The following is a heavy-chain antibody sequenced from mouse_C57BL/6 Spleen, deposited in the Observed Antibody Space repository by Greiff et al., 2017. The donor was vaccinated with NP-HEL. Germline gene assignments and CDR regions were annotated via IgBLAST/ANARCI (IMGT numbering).Heavy chain of an antibody. CDR2: INPSTGGT. CDR3: ARRSNWDAWFAY. Sequence: EVKLVESGPELVKPGASVKISCKASGYSFTGYYMNWVKQSPEKSLEWIGEINPSTGGTTYNQKFKAKATLTVDKSSSTAYMQLKSLTSEDSAVYYCARRSNWDAWFAYWGQGTLVTVSA. J-gene: IGHJ3*01. V-gene: IGHV1-42*01. D-gene: IGHD4-1*01. CDR1: GYSFTGYY.